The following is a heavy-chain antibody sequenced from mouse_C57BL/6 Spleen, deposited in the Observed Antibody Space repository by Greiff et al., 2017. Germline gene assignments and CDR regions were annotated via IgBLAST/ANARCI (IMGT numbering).Heavy chain of an antibody. CDR1: GFTFSDYG. J-gene: IGHJ2*01. V-gene: IGHV5-17*01. CDR3: ARLDY. CDR2: ISSGSSTI. Sequence: EVKLMESGGGLVKPGGSLKLSCAASGFTFSDYGMHWVRQAPEKGLEWVAYISSGSSTIYYADTVKGRFTISRDNAKNTLFLQMPSLRSEDTAMYYCARLDYWGQGTTLTVSS.